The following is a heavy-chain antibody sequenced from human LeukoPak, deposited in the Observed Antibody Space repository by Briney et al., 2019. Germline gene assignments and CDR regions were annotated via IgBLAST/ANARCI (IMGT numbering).Heavy chain of an antibody. Sequence: SVKVSCKASGGTFGSYAITWVRQAPGQGLEWMGGIIPIFGTANYAQKFQGRVTITADESTSTAYMELSSLRSEDTAVYYCARGEGSNDYVWGSGRYYYYMDVWGKGTTVTVSS. V-gene: IGHV1-69*13. D-gene: IGHD3-16*01. CDR3: ARGEGSNDYVWGSGRYYYYMDV. CDR2: IIPIFGTA. J-gene: IGHJ6*03. CDR1: GGTFGSYA.